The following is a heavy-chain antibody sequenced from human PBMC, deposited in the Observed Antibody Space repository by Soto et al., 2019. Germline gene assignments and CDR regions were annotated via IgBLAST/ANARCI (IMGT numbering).Heavy chain of an antibody. V-gene: IGHV4-31*03. D-gene: IGHD1-26*01. CDR2: IYYSGST. Sequence: QVQLQESGPGLVKPSQTLSLTCTVSGGSISSGGYYWSWIRQHPGKGLEWIGYIYYSGSTYYNPSLKSRGTISVDTSKNQFSLKLSSVTAADTAVYYCARIDSGSYSSTADYWGQGTLVTVSS. CDR3: ARIDSGSYSSTADY. CDR1: GGSISSGGYY. J-gene: IGHJ4*02.